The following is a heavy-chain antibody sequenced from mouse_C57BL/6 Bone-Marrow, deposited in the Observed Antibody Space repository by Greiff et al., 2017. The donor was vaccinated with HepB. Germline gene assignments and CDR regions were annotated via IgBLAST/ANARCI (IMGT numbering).Heavy chain of an antibody. V-gene: IGHV1-81*01. CDR2: IYPRSGNT. J-gene: IGHJ2*01. D-gene: IGHD2-1*01. CDR1: GYTFTSYG. CDR3: ARGHYGNLFDY. Sequence: QVQLQQSGAELARPGASVKLSCKASGYTFTSYGISWVKQRTGKGLEWIGEIYPRSGNTYYNEKFKGKATLTADKSSSTAYMELRSLTSEDSAVYFCARGHYGNLFDYWGQGTTLTVSS.